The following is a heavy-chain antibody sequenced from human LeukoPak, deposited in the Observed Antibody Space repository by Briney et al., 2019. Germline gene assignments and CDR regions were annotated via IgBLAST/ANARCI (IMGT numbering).Heavy chain of an antibody. D-gene: IGHD3-10*01. CDR1: GFTFSSYS. CDR3: AREGTTMVRGVIPDAFGI. Sequence: GGSLRLSCAASGFTFSSYSMNWVRQAPGKGLEWVSSISSSSSYIYYADSAKGRFTISRDNAKNSLYLQMNSLRAEDTAVYYCAREGTTMVRGVIPDAFGIWGQGTMVTVSS. V-gene: IGHV3-21*01. CDR2: ISSSSSYI. J-gene: IGHJ3*02.